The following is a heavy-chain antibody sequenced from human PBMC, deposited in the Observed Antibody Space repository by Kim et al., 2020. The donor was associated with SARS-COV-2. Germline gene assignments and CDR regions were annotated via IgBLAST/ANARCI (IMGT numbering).Heavy chain of an antibody. CDR1: GYTFTSHY. V-gene: IGHV1-46*01. D-gene: IGHD3-10*01. Sequence: ASVKVSCKASGYTFTSHYMHWVRQAPGQGLEWMGIINPSGGSTSYAQKFQGRVTMTRDTSTSTVYMELSSLRSEDTAVYYCARDGNGLGSYQYMHGMDVWGQGTRVTVSS. CDR3: ARDGNGLGSYQYMHGMDV. J-gene: IGHJ6*01. CDR2: INPSGGST.